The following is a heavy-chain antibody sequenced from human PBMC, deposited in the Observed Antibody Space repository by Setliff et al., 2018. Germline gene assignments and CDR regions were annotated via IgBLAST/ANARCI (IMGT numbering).Heavy chain of an antibody. Sequence: SETLSLTCTVSGGSIVPHYWSWIRQAPGKGLEWIGDIYQSGTTNYNPSLKSRVSMSIDKSKKEFSLKMSSVTAAEPAVYYCARARGSNNSPEDFDYWGLGTLVTVSS. J-gene: IGHJ4*02. V-gene: IGHV4-59*11. D-gene: IGHD1-1*01. CDR1: GGSIVPHY. CDR3: ARARGSNNSPEDFDY. CDR2: IYQSGTT.